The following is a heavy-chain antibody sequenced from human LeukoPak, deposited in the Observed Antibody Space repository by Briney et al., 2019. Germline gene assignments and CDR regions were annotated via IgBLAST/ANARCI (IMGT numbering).Heavy chain of an antibody. J-gene: IGHJ3*02. CDR1: GFTFSSYA. V-gene: IGHV3-30-3*01. CDR3: AREYSGALYDFGLGAFDI. D-gene: IGHD3-3*01. CDR2: ISYDGSNK. Sequence: GRTLRLSCAASGFTFSSYAMHWVRQAPAKGLEWVAVISYDGSNKYYADSVKGRFTISRDNSKKTLYLQMNSLRAEDTAVYYCAREYSGALYDFGLGAFDIWGQGTMVTVSS.